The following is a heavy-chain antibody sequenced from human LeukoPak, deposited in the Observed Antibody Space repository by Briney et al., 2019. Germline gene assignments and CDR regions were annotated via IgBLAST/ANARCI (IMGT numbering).Heavy chain of an antibody. CDR2: ISGSGGST. CDR1: GFTFSSYA. CDR3: ARVGAGISAAVAGKVTYYFDY. D-gene: IGHD6-19*01. Sequence: PGGSLRLSCAASGFTFSSYAMSWVRQAPGKGLEWVSAISGSGGSTYYADSGKGRFTISRDNAKNSLYLQMNSLRAEDTAVYYCARVGAGISAAVAGKVTYYFDYWGQGTLVTVSS. V-gene: IGHV3-23*01. J-gene: IGHJ4*02.